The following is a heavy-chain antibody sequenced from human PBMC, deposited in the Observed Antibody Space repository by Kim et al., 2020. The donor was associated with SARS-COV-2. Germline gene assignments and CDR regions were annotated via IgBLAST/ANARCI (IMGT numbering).Heavy chain of an antibody. J-gene: IGHJ4*02. V-gene: IGHV4-61*01. CDR1: GGSVSSGSYY. CDR3: ASGFLGYSSSWYTDY. Sequence: SETLSLTCTVSGGSVSSGSYYWSWIRQPPGKGLEWIGYIYYSGSTNYNPSLKSRVTISVDTSKNQFSLKLSSVTAADTAVYYCASGFLGYSSSWYTDYWGQGTLVTVSS. CDR2: IYYSGST. D-gene: IGHD6-13*01.